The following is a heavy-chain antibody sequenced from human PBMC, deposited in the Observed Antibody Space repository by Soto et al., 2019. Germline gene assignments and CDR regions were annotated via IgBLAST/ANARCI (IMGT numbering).Heavy chain of an antibody. J-gene: IGHJ4*02. D-gene: IGHD2-15*01. CDR1: GGSISSYY. V-gene: IGHV4-59*08. CDR3: ASGYCSGGSCYRDFYFDY. Sequence: PSETLSLTCTVSGGSISSYYWSWIRQPPGKGLEWIGYIYYSGSTNYNPSLKSRVTISVDTSKNQFSLKLSSVTAADTAVYYCASGYCSGGSCYRDFYFDYWGQGTLVTVSS. CDR2: IYYSGST.